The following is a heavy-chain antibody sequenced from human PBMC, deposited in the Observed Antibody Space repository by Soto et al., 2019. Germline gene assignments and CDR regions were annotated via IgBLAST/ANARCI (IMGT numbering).Heavy chain of an antibody. Sequence: EVQLVESGGGLVQPGGSLRLSCAASGFTVSTDWMYWVRQAPGKGLEWVSVIRSGGNTNYADSVEGRFTISRYNSKNTVYLQMNSLRAEDTAVYYCVRENYYYGMDVWGQGTTVSVSS. J-gene: IGHJ6*02. V-gene: IGHV3-66*01. CDR1: GFTVSTDW. CDR2: IRSGGNT. CDR3: VRENYYYGMDV.